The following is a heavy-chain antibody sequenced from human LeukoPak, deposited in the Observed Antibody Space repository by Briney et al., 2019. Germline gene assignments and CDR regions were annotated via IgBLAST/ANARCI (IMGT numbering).Heavy chain of an antibody. CDR3: ASSIVRGGYGDYDY. D-gene: IGHD3-10*01. CDR1: GFTFSSYA. Sequence: GGSLRLSCAASGFTFSSYAMSWVRQAPGKGLEWVSAISGSGGSTYYADSVKGRFTISRDNSKNTLYLQMNSLRAEDTAVYYCASSIVRGGYGDYDYWGQGTQVIVSS. J-gene: IGHJ4*02. V-gene: IGHV3-23*01. CDR2: ISGSGGST.